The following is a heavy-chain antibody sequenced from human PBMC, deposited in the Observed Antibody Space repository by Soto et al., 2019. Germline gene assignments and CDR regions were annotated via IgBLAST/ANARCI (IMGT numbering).Heavy chain of an antibody. CDR2: ISGGGRGT. D-gene: IGHD6-19*01. J-gene: IGHJ6*02. V-gene: IGHV3-23*01. CDR3: AKASTSYSTGWRYYYDGLDV. CDR1: GFTFDSYA. Sequence: HLGGSLRLSCVASGFTFDSYAMSWVRQAPGKGLEWVSGISGGGRGTYYAGSVKGRFTISRDNSKNTVYLQMDSLRAEDTALYYCAKASTSYSTGWRYYYDGLDVWGQGTTVTVSS.